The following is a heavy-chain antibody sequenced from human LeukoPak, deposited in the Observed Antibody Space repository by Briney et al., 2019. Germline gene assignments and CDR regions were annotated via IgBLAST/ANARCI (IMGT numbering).Heavy chain of an antibody. CDR2: INPNSGGT. CDR3: ARDAHSSWNWFDP. Sequence: ASVKVSCKASGYTFTGYYMHWVRQAPGQGLEWMGWINPNSGGTNYAQKFQGRVTMTRDTSISTAYMELSRLRSDDTAVYYCARDAHSSWNWFDPWGQGTLVTVSS. D-gene: IGHD6-13*01. CDR1: GYTFTGYY. J-gene: IGHJ5*02. V-gene: IGHV1-2*02.